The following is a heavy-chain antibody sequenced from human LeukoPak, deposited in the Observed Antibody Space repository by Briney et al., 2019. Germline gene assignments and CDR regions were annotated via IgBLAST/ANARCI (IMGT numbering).Heavy chain of an antibody. V-gene: IGHV4-59*01. Sequence: TSETLSLTCAVSGGSMNDYYWSWVRQSPGKGLDWIGQIYYTGNANYNPSLKSRLTISVDTSKNQLSLRLRSLTAADTAVYFCARTPYSSGRLGGYPYYYMDVWGKGTTVTV. CDR3: ARTPYSSGRLGGYPYYYMDV. CDR1: GGSMNDYY. D-gene: IGHD3-16*02. J-gene: IGHJ6*03. CDR2: IYYTGNA.